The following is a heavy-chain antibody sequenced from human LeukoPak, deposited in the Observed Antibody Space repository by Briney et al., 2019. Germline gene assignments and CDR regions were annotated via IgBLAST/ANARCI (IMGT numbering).Heavy chain of an antibody. D-gene: IGHD6-6*01. CDR2: ISFSAGTT. CDR1: GFTFSSYS. V-gene: IGHV3-21*01. Sequence: PGGSLRLSCAASGFTFSSYSMNWVRQAPGKGLEWLSAISFSAGTTYYADSVKGRFTISRDNAKNSLYLQMNSLRAEDTAVYYCARDRGSSFPMDVWGKGTTVTVSS. CDR3: ARDRGSSFPMDV. J-gene: IGHJ6*03.